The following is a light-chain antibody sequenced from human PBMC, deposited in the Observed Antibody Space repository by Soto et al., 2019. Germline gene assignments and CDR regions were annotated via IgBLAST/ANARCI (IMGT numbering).Light chain of an antibody. V-gene: IGKV1-5*01. CDR3: QQYNSYWT. Sequence: EILMTQAPSTLSVSPGERTTLACRASQSVNHWLAWYQRKPGKAPKLLIHDASTLESGIPSRFSGSGSGTEFTLTISSLQPDDFATYYCQQYNSYWTFGQGTKVDI. CDR2: DAS. CDR1: QSVNHW. J-gene: IGKJ1*01.